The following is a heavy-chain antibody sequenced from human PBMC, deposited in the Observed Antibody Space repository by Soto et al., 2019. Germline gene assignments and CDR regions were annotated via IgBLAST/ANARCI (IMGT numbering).Heavy chain of an antibody. CDR2: INPSGGST. CDR3: ARSDDYXWGSYRYTSYYYYGMDV. V-gene: IGHV1-46*01. CDR1: GYTFTSYY. J-gene: IGHJ6*02. D-gene: IGHD3-16*02. Sequence: VASVKVSCKASGYTFTSYYMHWVRQAPGQGLEWMGIINPSGGSTSYAQKFQGRVTMTRDTSTSTVYMELSSLRSEDTAVYYCARSDDYXWGSYRYTSYYYYGMDVWGQGTTVTVSS.